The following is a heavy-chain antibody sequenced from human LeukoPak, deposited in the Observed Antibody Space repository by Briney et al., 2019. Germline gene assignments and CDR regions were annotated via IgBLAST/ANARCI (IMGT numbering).Heavy chain of an antibody. CDR1: GYSISSGYY. V-gene: IGHV4-38-2*02. CDR2: IYHSGST. CDR3: ARHYIGLRLGELSLYGYYFDY. D-gene: IGHD3-16*02. Sequence: SETLSLTCTVSGYSISSGYYWGWIRQPPGKGLEWIGSIYHSGSTYYNPSLKSRVTISVDTSKNQFSLKLSSVTAADTAVYYCARHYIGLRLGELSLYGYYFDYWGQGTLVTVSS. J-gene: IGHJ4*02.